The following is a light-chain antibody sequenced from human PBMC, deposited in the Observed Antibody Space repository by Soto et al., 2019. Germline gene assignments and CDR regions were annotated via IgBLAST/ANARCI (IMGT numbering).Light chain of an antibody. CDR2: EVT. CDR1: SSDVGGYNY. Sequence: QSVLTQPASVSGSPGQSITISCTGTSSDVGGYNYVSWYQQHPGKAPKLLIYEVTHRPSGVSNRFSGSKSGNTASLTISGLQAEDEADYFCGSYTSSNTLVFGTGTKLTVL. CDR3: GSYTSSNTLV. V-gene: IGLV2-14*03. J-gene: IGLJ1*01.